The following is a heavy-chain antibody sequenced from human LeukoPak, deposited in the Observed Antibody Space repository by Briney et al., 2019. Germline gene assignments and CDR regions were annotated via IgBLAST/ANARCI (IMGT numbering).Heavy chain of an antibody. D-gene: IGHD3-10*01. Sequence: SETLSLTCTVSGGSISSSTSYWGWIRQPPGKGLEWIGTIYYSGSTYYNPSLKSRVTISVDTSKNQSSLKLGSVTAADTAVYYCARQTYGSGSYYNLDCWGQGTLVTVSS. V-gene: IGHV4-39*01. CDR3: ARQTYGSGSYYNLDC. CDR1: GGSISSSTSY. CDR2: IYYSGST. J-gene: IGHJ4*02.